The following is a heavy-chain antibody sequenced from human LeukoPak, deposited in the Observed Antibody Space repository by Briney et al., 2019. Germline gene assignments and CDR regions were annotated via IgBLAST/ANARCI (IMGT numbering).Heavy chain of an antibody. CDR3: AIRQGYWYFDV. CDR1: GSTVSSNY. V-gene: IGHV3-66*01. J-gene: IGHJ2*01. Sequence: PGGSQRLSCAGSGSTVSSNYMNWVRQAPGKGLEWVSVIYSGGTTYYADSVKGRFTISRDNSKNTLYLQMNSLRAEDTAVYYCAIRQGYWYFDVWGRGTLVTVSS. CDR2: IYSGGTT.